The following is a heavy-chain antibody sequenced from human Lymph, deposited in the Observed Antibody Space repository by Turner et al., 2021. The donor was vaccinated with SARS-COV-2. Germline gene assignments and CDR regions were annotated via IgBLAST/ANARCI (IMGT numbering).Heavy chain of an antibody. Sequence: QVQLVQSGAEVKKPGASVKVSCKASGYTFTSYYMHWVRQAPGQWLEWMGIINPSGGSTTYAQKFQGRVTMTSDTSTSTVYMELSSLRSEDTAVYYCARDPPIQIWVDYFYYGMDVWGQGTTVTVSS. D-gene: IGHD5-18*01. CDR3: ARDPPIQIWVDYFYYGMDV. J-gene: IGHJ6*02. V-gene: IGHV1-46*01. CDR1: GYTFTSYY. CDR2: INPSGGST.